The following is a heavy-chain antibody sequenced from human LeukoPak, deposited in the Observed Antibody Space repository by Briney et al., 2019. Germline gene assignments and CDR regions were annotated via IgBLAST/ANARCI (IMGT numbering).Heavy chain of an antibody. CDR1: GGSISSYY. V-gene: IGHV4-59*08. CDR2: IYYSGST. D-gene: IGHD3-10*01. J-gene: IGHJ4*02. Sequence: SETLSLTCTVSGGSISSYYWSWIRQPPEKGLGWIGYIYYSGSTNYNPSLKSRVTISVDTSKNQFSLKLSSVTAADTAVYYCASLRYGSGSYYFDYWGQGTLVTVSS. CDR3: ASLRYGSGSYYFDY.